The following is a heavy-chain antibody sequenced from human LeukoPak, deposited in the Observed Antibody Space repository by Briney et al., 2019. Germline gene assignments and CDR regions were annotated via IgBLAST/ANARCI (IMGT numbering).Heavy chain of an antibody. CDR2: IYHSGST. D-gene: IGHD2-2*01. V-gene: IGHV4-39*07. CDR1: GGSISSGDYY. Sequence: SETLSLTCTVSGGSISSGDYYWSWIRQPPGKGLEWIGEIYHSGSTNYNPSPKSRATISVDKSKNQFSLKLSSVTAADTAVYYCARAASDCSSTSCYDEGIDYWGQGTLVTVSS. CDR3: ARAASDCSSTSCYDEGIDY. J-gene: IGHJ4*02.